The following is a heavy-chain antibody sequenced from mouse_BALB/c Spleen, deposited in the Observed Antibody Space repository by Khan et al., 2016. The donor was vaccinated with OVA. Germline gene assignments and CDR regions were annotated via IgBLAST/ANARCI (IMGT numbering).Heavy chain of an antibody. D-gene: IGHD1-2*01. CDR1: GYTFTDYY. V-gene: IGHV1-76*01. J-gene: IGHJ3*01. Sequence: QVQLQQSGAELARPGASVKLSCKASGYTFTDYYINWVKQRTGQGLEWIGGISPGSGDTYYTEKLQGKATLTADKSSSPAYMQLSSLTSEASAVYFCARRNYFGYTFAYWGQGTLVTVSA. CDR3: ARRNYFGYTFAY. CDR2: ISPGSGDT.